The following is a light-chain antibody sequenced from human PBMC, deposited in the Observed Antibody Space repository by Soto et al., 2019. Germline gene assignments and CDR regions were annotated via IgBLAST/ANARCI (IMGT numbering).Light chain of an antibody. Sequence: ENVMTQSPGTLSLSPGERATLSCRASQSVSTNYVAWYQQKPGQAPRLLIYGASSRASGIPDRFSGSGSGTDFTLTISRLEPEDFAVYYCQQYGSSPPEITFGPGTKVDIK. CDR3: QQYGSSPPEIT. CDR1: QSVSTNY. CDR2: GAS. J-gene: IGKJ3*01. V-gene: IGKV3-20*01.